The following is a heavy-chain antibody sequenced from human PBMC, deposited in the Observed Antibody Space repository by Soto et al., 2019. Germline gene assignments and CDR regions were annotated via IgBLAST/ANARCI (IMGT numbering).Heavy chain of an antibody. J-gene: IGHJ4*02. CDR2: ISYDGSNK. D-gene: IGHD3-3*01. Sequence: QVQLVESGGGVVQPGRSLRLSCAASGFTFSSYAMHWVRQAPGKGLEWVAVISYDGSNKYYADSVKGRFTISRDNSKNTLYLQMNSLRAEATAVYYCARDHDYDFWGHFDYWGQGTLVTVSS. CDR3: ARDHDYDFWGHFDY. CDR1: GFTFSSYA. V-gene: IGHV3-30-3*01.